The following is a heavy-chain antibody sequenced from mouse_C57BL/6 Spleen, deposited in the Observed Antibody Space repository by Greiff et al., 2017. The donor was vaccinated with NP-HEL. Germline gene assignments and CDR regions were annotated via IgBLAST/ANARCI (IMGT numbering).Heavy chain of an antibody. Sequence: VQLQQSGPELVKPGASVKISCKASGYAFSSSWMNWVKQRPGKGLEWIGRIYPGDGDTNYNGKFKGKATLTADKSSSTAYMQLSSLTSEDSAVYFCARRGITTVVGPMAMDYWGQGTSVTVSS. CDR3: ARRGITTVVGPMAMDY. D-gene: IGHD1-1*01. V-gene: IGHV1-82*01. J-gene: IGHJ4*01. CDR1: GYAFSSSW. CDR2: IYPGDGDT.